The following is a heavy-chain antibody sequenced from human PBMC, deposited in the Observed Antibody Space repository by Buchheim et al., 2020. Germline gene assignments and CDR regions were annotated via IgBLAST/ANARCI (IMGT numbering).Heavy chain of an antibody. CDR1: GGSISSGGYY. D-gene: IGHD3-9*01. Sequence: QVQLQESGPGLVKPSQTLSPTCTVSGGSISSGGYYWSWIRQHPGKGLEWIGYIYYSGSTYYNPSLKSRVTISVDTSKNQFPLKLSSVTAADTAVYYCARGDFDWLHYYYGMDVWGQGTT. CDR2: IYYSGST. J-gene: IGHJ6*02. V-gene: IGHV4-31*03. CDR3: ARGDFDWLHYYYGMDV.